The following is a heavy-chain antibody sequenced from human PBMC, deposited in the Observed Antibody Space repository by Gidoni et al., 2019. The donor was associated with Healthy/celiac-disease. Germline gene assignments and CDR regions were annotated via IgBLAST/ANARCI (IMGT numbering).Heavy chain of an antibody. J-gene: IGHJ4*02. V-gene: IGHV4-39*01. D-gene: IGHD6-13*01. Sequence: QLQLQESGPGLVKPSETLSLTCTVSGGSISSSSYYWGWIRQPPGKGLEWIGSIYYSGSTSYNPSLKSRVTISVDTSKTQFSLKLSSVTAADTAVYYCARHAPWPQLVPVYFDYWGQGTLVTVSS. CDR2: IYYSGST. CDR3: ARHAPWPQLVPVYFDY. CDR1: GGSISSSSYY.